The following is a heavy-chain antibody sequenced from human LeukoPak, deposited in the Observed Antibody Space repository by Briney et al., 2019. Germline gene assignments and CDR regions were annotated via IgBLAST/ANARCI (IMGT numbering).Heavy chain of an antibody. CDR2: ISWNSGSI. CDR1: GFTFDDYA. CDR3: AKDSCSSTSCYFDY. V-gene: IGHV3-9*01. J-gene: IGHJ4*02. Sequence: GGSLRLSCAASGFTFDDYAMHWVRQAPGKGLEWVSGISWNSGSIGYADSVKSRFTISRDNAKNSLYLQMNSLRAEDTALYYCAKDSCSSTSCYFDYWGQGTLVTVSS. D-gene: IGHD2-2*01.